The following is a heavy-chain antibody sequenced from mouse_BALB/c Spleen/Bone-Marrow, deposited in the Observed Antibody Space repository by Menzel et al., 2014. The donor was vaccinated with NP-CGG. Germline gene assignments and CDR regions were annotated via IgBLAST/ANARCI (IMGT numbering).Heavy chain of an antibody. J-gene: IGHJ3*01. CDR3: ARGDWFTY. CDR1: GYSFTGYY. CDR2: INPYTGAT. V-gene: IGHV1-42*01. Sequence: EVQRVESGPELVKPGTSVKISCKASGYSFTGYYMHWVKQSHVKSLEWIGRINPYTGATTYNQNFNVKASLTVDKSSSTAYMELHSLTSEDSAVYYCARGDWFTYWGQGTLVTASA.